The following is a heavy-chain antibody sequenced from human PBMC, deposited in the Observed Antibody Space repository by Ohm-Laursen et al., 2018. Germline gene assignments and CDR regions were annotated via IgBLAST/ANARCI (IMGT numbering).Heavy chain of an antibody. CDR2: IRDNVYNYTT. Sequence: SLRLSCAASGFSFSDHYMDWVRQAPGKGLEWVGRIRDNVYNYTTEYAASVKGRFTISRDDSKNSLYLQMNSLKTEDTAVYYCARGPYGALFDYWGQGTLVTVSS. CDR1: GFSFSDHY. CDR3: ARGPYGALFDY. J-gene: IGHJ4*02. D-gene: IGHD4-17*01. V-gene: IGHV3-72*01.